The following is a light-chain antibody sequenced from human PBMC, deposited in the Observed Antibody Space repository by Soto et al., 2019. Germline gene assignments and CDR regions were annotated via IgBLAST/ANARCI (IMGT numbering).Light chain of an antibody. CDR2: AAS. CDR3: QQTHTFPWT. J-gene: IGKJ1*01. CDR1: QSIGSN. V-gene: IGKV1-39*01. Sequence: DLRMTQSPSSLSASVRDRVTITCRASQSIGSNLNWYQQSPGRAPKLLVFAASSKSRGVPLRFDARGSGTDFSLTSNSLQPEDVATYYCQQTHTFPWTFGQGTKVDVK.